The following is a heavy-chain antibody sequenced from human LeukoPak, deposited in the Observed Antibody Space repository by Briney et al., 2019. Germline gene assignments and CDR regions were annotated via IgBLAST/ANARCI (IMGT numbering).Heavy chain of an antibody. Sequence: ASVKVSCKATPYIFSGHYIHWLRQAPGHGFEWMGWINPKNGDRNYAQNFLGRVTVTRDTSITTVYMELSRLTSDDTAVYFCARGRFGEWDNWFDPWGQGTLVTVSS. V-gene: IGHV1-2*02. J-gene: IGHJ5*02. CDR3: ARGRFGEWDNWFDP. CDR1: PYIFSGHY. CDR2: INPKNGDR. D-gene: IGHD3-10*01.